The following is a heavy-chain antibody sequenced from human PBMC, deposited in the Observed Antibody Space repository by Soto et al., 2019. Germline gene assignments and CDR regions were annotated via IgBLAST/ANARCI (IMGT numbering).Heavy chain of an antibody. V-gene: IGHV1-18*01. CDR1: GYIFTNYG. D-gene: IGHD2-2*01. CDR2: VSAYDGNT. Sequence: QVQLVQSGAEVKEPGASVKVSCKASGYIFTNYGISWVRQAPGQGLEWMGWVSAYDGNTNYAQKFQGRVTMTTDTSTSKAYMDLRSLRSDDTAVYYCARDRSSSDYWGQGTLVTVSS. CDR3: ARDRSSSDY. J-gene: IGHJ4*02.